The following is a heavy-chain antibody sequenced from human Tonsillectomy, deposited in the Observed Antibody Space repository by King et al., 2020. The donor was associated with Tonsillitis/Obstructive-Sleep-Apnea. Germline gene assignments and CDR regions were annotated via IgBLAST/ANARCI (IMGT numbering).Heavy chain of an antibody. V-gene: IGHV4-39*01. J-gene: IGHJ3*02. Sequence: LQLQESGPGLVKPSETLSLTCTVSGGSISSSSYYWGWIRQPPGKGLEWIGSIYYSGSTYYNPSLKSRVTISVDTSKNQFSLKLSSVTAADTAVYYCATSMIVVVTGETAFDIWGQGTMVTVSS. D-gene: IGHD3-22*01. CDR3: ATSMIVVVTGETAFDI. CDR2: IYYSGST. CDR1: GGSISSSSYY.